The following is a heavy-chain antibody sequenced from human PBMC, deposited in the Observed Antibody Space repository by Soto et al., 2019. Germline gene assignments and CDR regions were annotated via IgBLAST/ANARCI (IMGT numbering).Heavy chain of an antibody. CDR1: GYSFTNYW. V-gene: IGHV5-51*01. J-gene: IGHJ6*02. CDR3: ARQASTIFGVVKDYYYYYGMDV. Sequence: GESLKISCKGSGYSFTNYWIGRVRQKPGKGLEWMGTIFPGDSDTRYSPSFQGQVTISADRSTSTAYLQWSSLKASDTAMYYCARQASTIFGVVKDYYYYYGMDVWGQGTTVTVSS. D-gene: IGHD3-3*01. CDR2: IFPGDSDT.